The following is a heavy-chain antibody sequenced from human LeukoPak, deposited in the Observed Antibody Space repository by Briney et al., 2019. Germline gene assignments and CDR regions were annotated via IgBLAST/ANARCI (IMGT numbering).Heavy chain of an antibody. CDR2: INPSGGST. CDR3: AKDVWVDTTGRYPNLMRGLDV. V-gene: IGHV1-46*01. J-gene: IGHJ6*02. D-gene: IGHD1-1*01. CDR1: GYTFTSYY. Sequence: AASVKVSCKASGYTFTSYYMHWVRQAPGQGLEWMGIINPSGGSTSYAQKFQGRVTMTRDTSTSTVYMELNSLRAEDTALYYCAKDVWVDTTGRYPNLMRGLDVWGQGTTVTVSS.